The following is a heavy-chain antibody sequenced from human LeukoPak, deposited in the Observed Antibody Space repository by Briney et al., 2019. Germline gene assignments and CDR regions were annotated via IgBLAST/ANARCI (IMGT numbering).Heavy chain of an antibody. V-gene: IGHV3-23*01. CDR1: GFTFSSYA. Sequence: GGSLRLSCAASGFTFSSYAMSWVRQAPGKGLQWVSAINGGGGSTYYTDSVKGRFTIFRDNSKNTLYLQMNSLRAEDTAVYYCAAQYQLPSNAFDIWGQGTMATVSS. CDR2: INGGGGST. D-gene: IGHD2-2*01. J-gene: IGHJ3*02. CDR3: AAQYQLPSNAFDI.